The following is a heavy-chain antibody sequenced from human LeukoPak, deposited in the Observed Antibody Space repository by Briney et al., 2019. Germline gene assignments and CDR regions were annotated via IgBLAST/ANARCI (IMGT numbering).Heavy chain of an antibody. J-gene: IGHJ4*02. Sequence: GESLKISCKGSGYDFTSYWISWVRQMPGKGPEWMGRIDPSDSYTNYSPSFQGHVTISADKSISTVYLQWSSLKASDTAMYYCAKHLAVPLLVPDYWSQGTRVNGTS. V-gene: IGHV5-10-1*01. CDR3: AKHLAVPLLVPDY. D-gene: IGHD6-13*01. CDR2: IDPSDSYT. CDR1: GYDFTSYW.